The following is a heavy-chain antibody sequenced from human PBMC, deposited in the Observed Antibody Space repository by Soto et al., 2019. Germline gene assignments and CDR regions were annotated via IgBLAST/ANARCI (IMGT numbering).Heavy chain of an antibody. CDR2: IYYSGNT. CDR3: ARQLGLWQPLDY. CDR1: GGSMRDYY. D-gene: IGHD1-1*01. J-gene: IGHJ4*02. Sequence: LSLTCSVSGGSMRDYYWSWIRQSPGKGPEWIGHIYYSGNTNYNPSLKSRVTISVDMPKSLFSLKLNSVTAADTAVYYCARQLGLWQPLDYWGRGTLVTVSS. V-gene: IGHV4-59*01.